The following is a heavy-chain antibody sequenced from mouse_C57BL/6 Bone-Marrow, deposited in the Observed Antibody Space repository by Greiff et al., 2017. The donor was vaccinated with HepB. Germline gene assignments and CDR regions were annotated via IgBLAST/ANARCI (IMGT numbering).Heavy chain of an antibody. Sequence: EVQLQESVAELVRPGASVKLSCTASGFNIKNTYMHWVKQRPEQGLEWIGRIDPANGNTKYAPKFQGKATITADTSSNTAYLQLSSLTSEDTAIYYCARGAGTVVAPYWYFDVWGTGTTVTVSS. V-gene: IGHV14-3*01. CDR1: GFNIKNTY. CDR2: IDPANGNT. J-gene: IGHJ1*03. D-gene: IGHD1-1*01. CDR3: ARGAGTVVAPYWYFDV.